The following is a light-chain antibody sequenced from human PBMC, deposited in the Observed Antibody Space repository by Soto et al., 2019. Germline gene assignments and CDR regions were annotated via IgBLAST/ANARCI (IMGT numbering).Light chain of an antibody. J-gene: IGKJ3*01. CDR3: QKYSSVPV. CDR2: AAS. CDR1: QDIRNF. V-gene: IGKV1-27*01. Sequence: DIQMTQSPTSLSASVGDRVTITCRASQDIRNFVAWYQQKQGKAPKLLIYAASTLQSGVPSRFSGSGSGTDFTLTINSLQPEDVATYACQKYSSVPVFGPGTKVEI.